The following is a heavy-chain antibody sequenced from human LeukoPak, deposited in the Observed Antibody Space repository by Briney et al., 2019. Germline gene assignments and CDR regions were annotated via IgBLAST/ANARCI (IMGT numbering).Heavy chain of an antibody. J-gene: IGHJ4*02. CDR2: ITSSGSYI. CDR3: ARDRRIAVAGNDY. CDR1: GFTFSNYS. V-gene: IGHV3-21*01. Sequence: GGSLRLSCAASGFTFSNYSMNWVRQAPGKGLEWVSSITSSGSYIYYADSVKGRFTISRDNARNSLYLQMNSLRADDTAVYYCARDRRIAVAGNDYWGQGTLVTVSS. D-gene: IGHD6-19*01.